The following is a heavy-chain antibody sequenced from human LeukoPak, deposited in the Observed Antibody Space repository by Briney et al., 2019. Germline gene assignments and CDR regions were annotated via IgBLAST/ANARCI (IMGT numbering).Heavy chain of an antibody. CDR2: INPSGGST. D-gene: IGHD6-13*01. CDR3: ATPRLAAAGTSAYYYGMDV. Sequence: ASVKVSCKASEYTFTSYYMHWVRQAPGQGLEWMGIINPSGGSTSYAQKFQGRVTMTRDTSTSTVYMELSSLRSEDTAVYYCATPRLAAAGTSAYYYGMDVWGQGTTVTVSS. V-gene: IGHV1-46*01. J-gene: IGHJ6*02. CDR1: EYTFTSYY.